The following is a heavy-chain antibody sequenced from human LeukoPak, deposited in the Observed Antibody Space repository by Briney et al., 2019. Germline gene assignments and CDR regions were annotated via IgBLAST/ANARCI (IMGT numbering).Heavy chain of an antibody. V-gene: IGHV3-21*01. CDR1: GFTFSSHS. J-gene: IGHJ4*02. CDR3: ARFEGAHY. CDR2: ISSDSNYI. Sequence: GGSLRLSCAASGFTFSSHSMNWVRQAPGKGLEWVSCISSDSNYILYADSVKGRFTISRDNAENSLYLQLNSLRAEDTAVYYCARFEGAHYWGQGTRVTVSS. D-gene: IGHD4/OR15-4a*01.